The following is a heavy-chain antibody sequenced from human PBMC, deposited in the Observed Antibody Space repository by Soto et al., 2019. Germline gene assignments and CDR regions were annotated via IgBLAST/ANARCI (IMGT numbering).Heavy chain of an antibody. CDR1: GFNFSSYA. D-gene: IGHD6-19*01. CDR3: ASRSSGWYFDY. Sequence: EVQLLESGGGLVQPGGSLRLSCAASGFNFSSYAMNWVRQAPGKGLEWVSVISGSGDSTYYADSVKGRFTISRDNSKNTLYLQMNSLRAEDTAVYYCASRSSGWYFDYWGQGTLVTVSS. CDR2: ISGSGDST. V-gene: IGHV3-23*01. J-gene: IGHJ4*02.